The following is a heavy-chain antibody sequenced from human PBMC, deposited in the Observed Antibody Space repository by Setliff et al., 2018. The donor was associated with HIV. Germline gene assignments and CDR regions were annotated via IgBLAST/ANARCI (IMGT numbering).Heavy chain of an antibody. CDR1: GYTFTSYG. J-gene: IGHJ6*02. Sequence: SVKVSCKASGYTFTSYGISWVRQAPGQGLEWMGMINPSGGPTTYAQKFQGRVTLSADESTSTAYMQLRSLRSDDTAVYYCARNFGLSPSGKYYYYYGMDIWGQGTTVTVSS. V-gene: IGHV1-69*11. D-gene: IGHD3-10*01. CDR2: INPSGGPT. CDR3: ARNFGLSPSGKYYYYYGMDI.